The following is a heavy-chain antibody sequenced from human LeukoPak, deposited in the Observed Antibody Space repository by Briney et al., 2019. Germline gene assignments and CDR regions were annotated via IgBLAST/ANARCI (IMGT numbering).Heavy chain of an antibody. Sequence: GGSLRLSCAASGFTFSSYSMNWVRQAPGKGLEWVSSISSSSSYIYYADSVKGRFTISRDNSKNTLYLQMNSLRAEDTAVYYCAKAPHSSGWYYFDYWGQGTLVTVSS. J-gene: IGHJ4*02. CDR2: ISSSSSYI. V-gene: IGHV3-21*04. CDR1: GFTFSSYS. D-gene: IGHD6-19*01. CDR3: AKAPHSSGWYYFDY.